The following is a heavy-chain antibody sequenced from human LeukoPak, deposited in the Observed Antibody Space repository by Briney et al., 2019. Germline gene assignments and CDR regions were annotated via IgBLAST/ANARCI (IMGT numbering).Heavy chain of an antibody. CDR2: INPTGGST. J-gene: IGHJ4*02. Sequence: ASVKVSCKASGYTFPSYFMHWVRQAPGQGLEWMGIINPTGGSTTYAQKFQGRVTMTRNTSTSTVYMELSSLRSDDTAVYYCARTAARRFDYWGQGTLVTVSS. CDR3: ARTAARRFDY. V-gene: IGHV1-46*01. CDR1: GYTFPSYF. D-gene: IGHD6-6*01.